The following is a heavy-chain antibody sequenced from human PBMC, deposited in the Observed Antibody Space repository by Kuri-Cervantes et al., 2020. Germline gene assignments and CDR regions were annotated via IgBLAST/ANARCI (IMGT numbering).Heavy chain of an antibody. J-gene: IGHJ4*02. CDR2: INAGNGNT. CDR3: ARVGEYYYDSSGYSFDY. D-gene: IGHD3-22*01. Sequence: ASVKVSCKASGYTFTSYAMHWVRQAPGQRLEWMGWINAGNGNTKYSQKFQGRVTITRDTSAGTAYMELSSLRSEDTAVYYCARVGEYYYDSSGYSFDYWGQGTLVTVSS. CDR1: GYTFTSYA. V-gene: IGHV1-3*01.